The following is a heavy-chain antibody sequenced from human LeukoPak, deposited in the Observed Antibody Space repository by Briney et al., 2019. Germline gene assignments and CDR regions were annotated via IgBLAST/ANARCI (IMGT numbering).Heavy chain of an antibody. V-gene: IGHV3-33*01. CDR2: IWYDGSNK. CDR1: GFTFSRYG. D-gene: IGHD3-3*02. CDR3: ARHFTFYY. J-gene: IGHJ4*02. Sequence: QPGGFLRLSCAASGFTFSRYGMHWVRQAPGKGLEWVAVIWYDGSNKYYADSVKGRFTVSRDNSKNTLYLQLNSLRAEDTAVYYCARHFTFYYWGQGTLFTVSS.